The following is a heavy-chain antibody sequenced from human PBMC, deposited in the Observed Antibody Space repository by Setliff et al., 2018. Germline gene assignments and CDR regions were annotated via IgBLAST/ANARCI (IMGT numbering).Heavy chain of an antibody. CDR3: ARSFYGCFNY. D-gene: IGHD3-10*01. V-gene: IGHV1-8*02. J-gene: IGHJ4*02. CDR2: ISGYNGNT. CDR1: GGTFTNYG. Sequence: ASVKVSCKASGGTFTNYGVSWVRQAPGQGLEWVGWISGYNGNTIYAQNFQGRVTMTRNTSISTAYMELSSLRSDDTAVYYCARSFYGCFNYWGQGTLVTVSS.